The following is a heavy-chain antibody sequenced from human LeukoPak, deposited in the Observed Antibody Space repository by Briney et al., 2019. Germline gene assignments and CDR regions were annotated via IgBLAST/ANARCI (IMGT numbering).Heavy chain of an antibody. Sequence: SETLSLTCTVSGYSISSGYYWGWIRQPPGKGLEWIGSIYHSGSTYYNPSLKSRVTISVDTSKNQFSLKLSSVTAADTAVYYCAKDSVGASGYWGQGTLVTVSS. CDR1: GYSISSGYY. CDR2: IYHSGST. CDR3: AKDSVGASGY. D-gene: IGHD1-26*01. J-gene: IGHJ4*02. V-gene: IGHV4-38-2*02.